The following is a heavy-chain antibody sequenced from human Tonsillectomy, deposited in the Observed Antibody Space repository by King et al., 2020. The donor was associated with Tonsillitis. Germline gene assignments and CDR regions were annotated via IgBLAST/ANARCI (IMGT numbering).Heavy chain of an antibody. CDR2: IIPILGIA. J-gene: IGHJ3*02. D-gene: IGHD3-22*01. Sequence: QLVQSGAEVKKPGSSVKVSCKASGGTFSSYAISWVRQAPGQGLEWMGRIIPILGIANYAQKFQGRVTITADKSTSTAYMELSSLRSEDTAVYYCAREIGYYDSSGYYPGAFDIWGQGTMVTVSS. V-gene: IGHV1-69*09. CDR1: GGTFSSYA. CDR3: AREIGYYDSSGYYPGAFDI.